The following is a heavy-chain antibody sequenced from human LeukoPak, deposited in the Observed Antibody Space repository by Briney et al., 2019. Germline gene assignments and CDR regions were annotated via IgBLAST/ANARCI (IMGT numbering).Heavy chain of an antibody. V-gene: IGHV4-59*11. CDR2: IYYSGST. CDR3: ARVNDYGGNPGGYYYYYYMDV. D-gene: IGHD4-23*01. CDR1: GGSISSHY. J-gene: IGHJ6*03. Sequence: SETLSHTCTVSGGSISSHYWSWIRQPPGKGLEWIGYIYYSGSTNYNPSLKSRVTISVDTSKNQFSLKLSSVTAADTAVYYCARVNDYGGNPGGYYYYYYMDVWGKGTTVTVSS.